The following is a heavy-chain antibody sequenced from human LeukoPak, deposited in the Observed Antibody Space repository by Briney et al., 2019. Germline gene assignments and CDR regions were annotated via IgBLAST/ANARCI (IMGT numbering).Heavy chain of an antibody. D-gene: IGHD2-2*01. CDR2: IYHDGRT. CDR3: ARVRSYCSSTSCYERDAFDI. Sequence: SETLSLTCTVSGYSISSGYCWGWIRQPPGKGLEWIGTIYHDGRTYFNPSLKSRVTISVDTSKNQFSLKLSSVTAADTAVYYCARVRSYCSSTSCYERDAFDIWGQGTMVTVSS. CDR1: GYSISSGYC. V-gene: IGHV4-38-2*02. J-gene: IGHJ3*02.